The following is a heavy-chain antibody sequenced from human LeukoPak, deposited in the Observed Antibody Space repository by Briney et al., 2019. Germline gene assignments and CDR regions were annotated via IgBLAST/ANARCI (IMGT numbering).Heavy chain of an antibody. Sequence: PGGSLRLSCAASGFTFSSYAMHWVRQAPGKGLEWVAVISYGGSNKYYADSVKGRFTISRDNSKNTLYLQMNSLRAEDTAVYYCARGHRVCSGGSCYGDYWGQGTLVTVSS. CDR1: GFTFSSYA. CDR3: ARGHRVCSGGSCYGDY. V-gene: IGHV3-30-3*01. CDR2: ISYGGSNK. D-gene: IGHD2-15*01. J-gene: IGHJ4*02.